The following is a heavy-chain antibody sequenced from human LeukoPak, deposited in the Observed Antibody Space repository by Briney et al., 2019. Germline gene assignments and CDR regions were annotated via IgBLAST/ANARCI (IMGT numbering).Heavy chain of an antibody. CDR3: ARVGYCSSTSCYEYDF. V-gene: IGHV3-21*01. Sequence: GGSLRLSCAASGFTFSSYSMNWVRQAPGKGLEWVSSISSSSSYIYYADSVKGRFTISRDNAKNSLYLQMNSLRAEDTAVYYCARVGYCSSTSCYEYDFWGQGTLVTVSS. J-gene: IGHJ4*02. CDR1: GFTFSSYS. D-gene: IGHD2-2*01. CDR2: ISSSSSYI.